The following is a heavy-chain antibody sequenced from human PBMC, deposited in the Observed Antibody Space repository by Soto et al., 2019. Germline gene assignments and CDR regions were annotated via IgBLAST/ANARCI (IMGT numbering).Heavy chain of an antibody. CDR1: GGYISSNY. J-gene: IGHJ5*02. D-gene: IGHD6-19*01. CDR2: IYYSGST. Sequence: QVQLQESGPGLLEPSETLALSCNVSGGYISSNYWSWIRQPPGKGLEWIGYIYYSGSTNYNPSLKSRVTISVDTSKNQFSLKLSSVTAADTAVYYCARHKGSGWDRWGQGTLVTVSS. CDR3: ARHKGSGWDR. V-gene: IGHV4-59*08.